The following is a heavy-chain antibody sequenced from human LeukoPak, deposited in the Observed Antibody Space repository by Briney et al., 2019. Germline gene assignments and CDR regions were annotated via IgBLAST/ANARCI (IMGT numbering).Heavy chain of an antibody. CDR2: IYYSGST. D-gene: IGHD3-3*01. CDR3: ARDHKSLDFWSGYPDYYFDY. CDR1: GGSISSYY. Sequence: SETLSLTCTVSGGSISSYYWGWIRQPPGKGLEWIGSIYYSGSTYYNPSLKSRVTISVDTSKNQFSLKLSSVTAADTAVYYCARDHKSLDFWSGYPDYYFDYWGQGTLVTVSS. V-gene: IGHV4-39*07. J-gene: IGHJ4*02.